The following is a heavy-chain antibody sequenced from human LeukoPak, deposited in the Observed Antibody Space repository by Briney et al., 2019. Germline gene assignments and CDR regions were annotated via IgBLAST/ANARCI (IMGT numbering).Heavy chain of an antibody. CDR1: GGSISSYH. V-gene: IGHV4-34*01. CDR2: INHSGST. CDR3: ARGFPSSSRWFDP. Sequence: PSETLSLTCTVSGGSISSYHWSWIRLRPGKGLEWIGDINHSGSTHYNPSLKSRVTISVDTSNNQFSLKLHSVTAADTAVYYCARGFPSSSRWFDPWGQGTLVTVSS. J-gene: IGHJ5*02. D-gene: IGHD6-6*01.